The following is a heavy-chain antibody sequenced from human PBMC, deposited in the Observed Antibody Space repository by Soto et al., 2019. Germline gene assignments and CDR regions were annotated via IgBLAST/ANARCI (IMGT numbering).Heavy chain of an antibody. CDR1: GVTFSDYY. J-gene: IGHJ6*02. CDR3: ARDFVVGGPTINYYYGMDV. V-gene: IGHV3-66*01. D-gene: IGHD1-26*01. Sequence: GGSLRLSCAASGVTFSDYYMSWVRQAPGKGLEWISIIYSAGNTYYADSVKGRFTISRDNSKNTLYLQMNSLGAEDTAVYYCARDFVVGGPTINYYYGMDVWGQGTTVTVSS. CDR2: IYSAGNT.